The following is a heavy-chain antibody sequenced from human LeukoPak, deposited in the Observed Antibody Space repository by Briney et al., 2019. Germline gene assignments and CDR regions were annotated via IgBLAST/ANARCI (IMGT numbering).Heavy chain of an antibody. CDR3: ARTITIFGALGYFDY. CDR1: GTSISSGAYS. D-gene: IGHD3-3*01. CDR2: IYYSGNT. V-gene: IGHV4-31*03. J-gene: IGHJ4*02. Sequence: SQTLSLTCTVSGTSISSGAYSWSWVRQHPGKGLEWIAYIYYSGNTYYNPSLKRRFTISVDTSKNQFSLKLSSVTAADTAVYYCARTITIFGALGYFDYWGQGTLVTVSS.